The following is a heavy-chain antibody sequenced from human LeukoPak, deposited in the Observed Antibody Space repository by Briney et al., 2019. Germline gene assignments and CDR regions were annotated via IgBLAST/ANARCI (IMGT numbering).Heavy chain of an antibody. CDR3: ARDPTKYDILTGYLPDYFDY. CDR2: ISAYNGNT. V-gene: IGHV1-18*01. CDR1: GYTFTSYG. D-gene: IGHD3-9*01. J-gene: IGHJ4*02. Sequence: ASVKVSCKASGYTFTSYGISWVRQAPGQGLEWMGWISAYNGNTDYAQKLQGRVTMTTDTSTSTAYMELRSLRSDDTAVYYCARDPTKYDILTGYLPDYFDYWGQGTLVTVSS.